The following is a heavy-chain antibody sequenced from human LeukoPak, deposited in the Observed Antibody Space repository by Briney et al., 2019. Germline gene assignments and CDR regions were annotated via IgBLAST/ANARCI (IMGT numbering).Heavy chain of an antibody. CDR3: ARGSADDFWSGYSPNWFDP. Sequence: SQTLSLTCTVSGGSISSGSYYWSWIRQPAGKGLEWIGRIYTSGSTNYNPSLKSRVTISVDTSKNQFSLKLSSVTAADTAVYYCARGSADDFWSGYSPNWFDPWGQGTLVTVSS. D-gene: IGHD3-3*01. CDR2: IYTSGST. CDR1: GGSISSGSYY. V-gene: IGHV4-61*02. J-gene: IGHJ5*02.